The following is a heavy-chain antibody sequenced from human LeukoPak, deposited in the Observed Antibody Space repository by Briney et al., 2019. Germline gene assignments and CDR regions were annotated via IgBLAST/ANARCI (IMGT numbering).Heavy chain of an antibody. CDR2: IYTSGST. V-gene: IGHV4-4*07. CDR3: ARAPSILTGYYTFDP. J-gene: IGHJ5*02. D-gene: IGHD3-9*01. CDR1: GGSISSYY. Sequence: SETLSLTCTVSGGSISSYYWSWIRQPAGNGLEWIGRIYTSGSTNYNPSLKSRVTMSVDTSKNQFSLKLSSVTAADTAVYYCARAPSILTGYYTFDPWGQGTLVTVSS.